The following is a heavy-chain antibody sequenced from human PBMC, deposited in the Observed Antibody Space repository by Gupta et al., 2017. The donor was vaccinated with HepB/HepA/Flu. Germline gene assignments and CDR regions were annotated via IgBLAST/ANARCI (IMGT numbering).Heavy chain of an antibody. Sequence: QVQLVQSGAAVRKPGASVKVSCKASGYAFSSYGISWVRQAPGQGLEWMGWISTYDGITKYALKFHGRVTLTSDTPTSTVHMELRNLRSDDTALYYCARAQGDFDYWGQGTLITVSS. J-gene: IGHJ4*02. D-gene: IGHD3-16*01. CDR1: GYAFSSYG. V-gene: IGHV1-18*01. CDR3: ARAQGDFDY. CDR2: ISTYDGIT.